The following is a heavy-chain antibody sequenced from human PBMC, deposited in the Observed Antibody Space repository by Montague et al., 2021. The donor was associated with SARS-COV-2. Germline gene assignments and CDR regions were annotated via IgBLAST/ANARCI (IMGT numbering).Heavy chain of an antibody. CDR1: GGSISSSSYY. Sequence: SETLSLTCTVSGGSISSSSYYWGWIRQPPGKGLEWLGSIYYSGSTYYXXXLKRRVTISVDTSKNKFSLKLSSVTAADTAVYYCARDGEVVGNWFDPWGQGTLVTVSS. J-gene: IGHJ5*02. CDR2: IYYSGST. CDR3: ARDGEVVGNWFDP. V-gene: IGHV4-39*07. D-gene: IGHD2-2*01.